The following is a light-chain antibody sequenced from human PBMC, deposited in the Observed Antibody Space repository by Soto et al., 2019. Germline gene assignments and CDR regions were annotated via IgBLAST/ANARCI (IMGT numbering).Light chain of an antibody. CDR1: SSNIGARYD. J-gene: IGLJ1*01. CDR3: QSYDSSLNGYV. CDR2: AFS. V-gene: IGLV1-40*01. Sequence: QSVLTQPPSVSGAPGQRVTISCTGSSSNIGARYDVHWYQQLPGAAPKLLIYAFSNRPSGVPDRFSGSKSGTSASLAITGLQADDEADYYCQSYDSSLNGYVFGTGTKLTVL.